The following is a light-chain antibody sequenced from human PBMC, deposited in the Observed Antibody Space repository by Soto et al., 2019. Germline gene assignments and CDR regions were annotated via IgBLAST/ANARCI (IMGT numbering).Light chain of an antibody. CDR2: DAS. V-gene: IGKV1-5*01. Sequence: SQSISGWLAWYQQKPGKAPKLLIYDASKLQDGVPSRFSGSESGTDFTLTISRVQPDDVATYYCQQYKSSYTFGQGTKVDIK. J-gene: IGKJ2*01. CDR3: QQYKSSYT. CDR1: QSISGW.